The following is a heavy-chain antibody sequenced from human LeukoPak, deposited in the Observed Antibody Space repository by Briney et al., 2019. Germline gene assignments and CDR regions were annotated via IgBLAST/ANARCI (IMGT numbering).Heavy chain of an antibody. CDR3: ARRAYYYDSSGYYYSEWFDP. V-gene: IGHV4-38-2*01. Sequence: SETLSLTCAVSGYSISSGYYWGWIRPPPGKGLEWIGSIYHSGSTYYNPSPKRRVTISVDTSKNQFSLKLSSVTAADTAVYYCARRAYYYDSSGYYYSEWFDPWGQGTLVTVSS. CDR1: GYSISSGYY. CDR2: IYHSGST. J-gene: IGHJ5*02. D-gene: IGHD3-22*01.